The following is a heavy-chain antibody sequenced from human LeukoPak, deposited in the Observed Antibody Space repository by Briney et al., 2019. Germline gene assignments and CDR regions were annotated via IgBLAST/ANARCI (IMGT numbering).Heavy chain of an antibody. CDR2: IYHSGST. V-gene: IGHV4-31*03. CDR1: GGSISENNYY. Sequence: SETLSLTCSVSGGSISENNYYWSWIRQHPGKGLEWIGYIYHSGSTYDNPSLKSRVTISVVTSKNQFSLKLTSVTAADTAVYYCARFSLFLEVSRNHFDSWGQGTLVTVSS. CDR3: ARFSLFLEVSRNHFDS. J-gene: IGHJ4*02. D-gene: IGHD3-3*01.